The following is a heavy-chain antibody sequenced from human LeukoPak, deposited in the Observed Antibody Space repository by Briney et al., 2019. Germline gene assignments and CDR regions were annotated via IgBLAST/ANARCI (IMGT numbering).Heavy chain of an antibody. CDR3: AKDYSDSRVGDVFFEY. CDR2: ITSGFTP. D-gene: IGHD1-26*01. J-gene: IGHJ4*02. Sequence: PGGSLRLSCAASGLTFSNYAMSWFRQASGKGLEGVSGITSGFTPHYADSVKGRFTISRDNSKNTFHLQMNSLRAEDTAVYYCAKDYSDSRVGDVFFEYWGQGTLVTVSS. CDR1: GLTFSNYA. V-gene: IGHV3-23*01.